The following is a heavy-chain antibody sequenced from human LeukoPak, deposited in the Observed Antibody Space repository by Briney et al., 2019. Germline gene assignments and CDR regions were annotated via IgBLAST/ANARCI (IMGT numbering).Heavy chain of an antibody. D-gene: IGHD1-26*01. V-gene: IGHV4-4*09. CDR1: GGSISTFH. CDR3: ARSDGIVGEEAWFDP. CDR2: IFSSDIT. Sequence: SETLSLTCSVSGGSISTFHWHWIRQPPGKGLEWVGYIFSSDITNYNPSLRSRVTISVDTSKNQFSLKLRSVAAADTAVYFCARSDGIVGEEAWFDPWGQGTLVTVSS. J-gene: IGHJ5*02.